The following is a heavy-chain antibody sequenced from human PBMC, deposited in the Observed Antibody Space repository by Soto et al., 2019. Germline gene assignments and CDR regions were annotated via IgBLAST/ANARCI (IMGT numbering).Heavy chain of an antibody. V-gene: IGHV4-30-2*01. J-gene: IGHJ4*02. CDR1: GGSIGGVGYY. Sequence: PSETLSLTCAVSGGSIGGVGYYWSWIRQPPGGGLEWIGYMYHSGTFLKSPSLKTRLTMSLDMSKNQFSLTLNSMTAADTAVYFCARARYYDWCFDLWGLGTPVTVSS. D-gene: IGHD3-9*01. CDR2: MYHSGTF. CDR3: ARARYYDWCFDL.